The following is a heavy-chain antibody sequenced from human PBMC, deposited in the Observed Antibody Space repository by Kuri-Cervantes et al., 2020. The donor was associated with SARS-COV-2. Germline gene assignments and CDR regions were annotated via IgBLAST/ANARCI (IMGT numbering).Heavy chain of an antibody. CDR1: GFTFASYA. D-gene: IGHD3-3*01. CDR3: TRDDFWSGYSDY. Sequence: GESLKISCAASGFTFASYAMHQVRQAPGKGLEWVGFIRSKAYGGTTEYAASVKGRFTISRDDSKSIAYLQMNSLKTEDTAVYYCTRDDFWSGYSDYWGQGTLVTVSS. CDR2: IRSKAYGGTT. J-gene: IGHJ4*02. V-gene: IGHV3-49*04.